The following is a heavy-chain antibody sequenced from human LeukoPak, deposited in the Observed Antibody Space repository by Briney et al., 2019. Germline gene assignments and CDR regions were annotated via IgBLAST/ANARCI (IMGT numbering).Heavy chain of an antibody. D-gene: IGHD3-10*01. CDR2: ISRSGHT. J-gene: IGHJ4*02. CDR1: GASSSNHF. V-gene: IGHV4-59*08. CDR3: ARLSFGDSHFDQ. Sequence: PSETLSLTCSVSGASSSNHFWSWIREPPGKGLEWLGSISRSGHTNCNPSLKSRVTMSVATSKNHFSLNLTSVTAADTAIYYCARLSFGDSHFDQWGQGTLVSVSS.